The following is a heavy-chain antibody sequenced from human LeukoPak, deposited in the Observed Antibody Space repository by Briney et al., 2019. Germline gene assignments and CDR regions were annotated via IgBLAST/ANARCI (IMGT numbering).Heavy chain of an antibody. V-gene: IGHV4-34*01. D-gene: IGHD3-22*01. CDR3: AREPVHYYDSSGYYYGEDY. CDR2: INHSGST. CDR1: GGSFSGYY. Sequence: SETLSLTCAVYGGSFSGYYWSWLRQPPGKGLEWIGEINHSGSTNYNPSLKSRVTISVDTSKNQFSLKLSSVTAADTAVYYCAREPVHYYDSSGYYYGEDYWGQGTLVTVSS. J-gene: IGHJ4*02.